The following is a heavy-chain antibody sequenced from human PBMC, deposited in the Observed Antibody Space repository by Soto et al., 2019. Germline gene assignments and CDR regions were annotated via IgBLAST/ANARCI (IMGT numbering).Heavy chain of an antibody. CDR2: IIPILGIA. J-gene: IGHJ5*02. V-gene: IGHV1-69*02. Sequence: QVQLVQSGAEVKKPGSSVKVSCKASGGTFSSYTISWVRQAPGQGLEWMGRIIPILGIANYAQKFQGRVTISADKTTGPGQMELSRLRSEGTAVDLRARILHHHLITMVRGESFPFDPWGQGTLVTVSS. D-gene: IGHD3-10*01. CDR3: ARILHHHLITMVRGESFPFDP. CDR1: GGTFSSYT.